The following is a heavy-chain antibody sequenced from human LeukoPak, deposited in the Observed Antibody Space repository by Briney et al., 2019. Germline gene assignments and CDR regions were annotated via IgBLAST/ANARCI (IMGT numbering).Heavy chain of an antibody. D-gene: IGHD4-23*01. CDR2: YSGSS. CDR1: GGSISAYY. J-gene: IGHJ4*02. V-gene: IGHV4-59*01. CDR3: ARVGVDYSGNIIKYYFDY. Sequence: SETLSLTCTVSGGSISAYYWSWIRQPPGKGLEWIGYYSGSSNYNPSLKSRVIISVDTSKNQFSLKLSPVIAADTAVYYCARVGVDYSGNIIKYYFDYWGQGMLVTVSS.